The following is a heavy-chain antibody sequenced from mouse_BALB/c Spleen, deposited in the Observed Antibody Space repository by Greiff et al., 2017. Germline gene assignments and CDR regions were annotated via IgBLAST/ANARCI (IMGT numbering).Heavy chain of an antibody. V-gene: IGHV7-3*02. CDR3: AREKVRDY. CDR2: IRNKANGYTT. CDR1: GFTFTDYY. J-gene: IGHJ2*01. Sequence: EVMLVESGGGLVQPGGSLRLSCATSGFTFTDYYMSWVRQPPGKALEWLGFIRNKANGYTTEYSASVKGRFTISRDNSQSILYLQMNTLRAEDSATYYCAREKVRDYWGQGTTLTVSS.